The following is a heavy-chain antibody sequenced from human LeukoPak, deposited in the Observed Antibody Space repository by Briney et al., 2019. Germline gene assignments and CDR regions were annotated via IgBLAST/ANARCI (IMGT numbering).Heavy chain of an antibody. CDR3: ARVGGGMDV. Sequence: SETLSLTCTVSGYSISSGYYWGWIRQPPGKGLEWIGEIYHSGSTNYNPSLKSRVTISVDKSKNQFSLKLSSVTAADTAVYYCARVGGGMDVWGQGTTVTVSS. CDR2: IYHSGST. D-gene: IGHD2-15*01. J-gene: IGHJ6*02. V-gene: IGHV4-38-2*02. CDR1: GYSISSGYY.